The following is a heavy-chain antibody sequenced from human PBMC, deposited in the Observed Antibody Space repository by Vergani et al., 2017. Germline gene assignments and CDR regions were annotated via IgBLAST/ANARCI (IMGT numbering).Heavy chain of an antibody. CDR3: AKGVTIFGVVISYYYYMDV. D-gene: IGHD3-3*01. Sequence: EVQVVESGGGLIQPGGSLRLSCAASGFTFSSYAMSWVRQAPGKGLEWVSAISGSGGSTYYADSVKGRFTISRDNSKNTLYLQMNSLSAEDTAVYYCAKGVTIFGVVISYYYYMDVWGKGTTVTVSS. V-gene: IGHV3-23*04. CDR1: GFTFSSYA. J-gene: IGHJ6*03. CDR2: ISGSGGST.